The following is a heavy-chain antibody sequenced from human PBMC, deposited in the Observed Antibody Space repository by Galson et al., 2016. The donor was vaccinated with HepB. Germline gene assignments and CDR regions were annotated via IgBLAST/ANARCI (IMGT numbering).Heavy chain of an antibody. D-gene: IGHD3-3*01. CDR3: ELRFLDYDAFDF. V-gene: IGHV4-34*01. Sequence: ETLSLTCAVSGGSFSGYYWNWIRQPPGKGLEWIGEINHSGVTHYNPSLKSRVTISVDMSKNQFSLKLTSVSAADTAVYYCELRFLDYDAFDFWGQGTMVTVSS. J-gene: IGHJ3*01. CDR2: INHSGVT. CDR1: GGSFSGYY.